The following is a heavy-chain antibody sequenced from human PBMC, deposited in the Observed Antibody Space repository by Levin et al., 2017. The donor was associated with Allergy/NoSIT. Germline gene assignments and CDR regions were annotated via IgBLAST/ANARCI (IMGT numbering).Heavy chain of an antibody. CDR3: ASMSARYCSGGSCYNLDY. D-gene: IGHD2-15*01. CDR2: IWYDGSNK. Sequence: GGSLRLSCAASGFTFSSYGMHWVRQAPGKGLEWVAVIWYDGSNKYYADSVKGRFTISRDNSKNTLYLQMNSLRAEDTAVYYCASMSARYCSGGSCYNLDYWGQGTLVTVSS. J-gene: IGHJ4*02. CDR1: GFTFSSYG. V-gene: IGHV3-33*01.